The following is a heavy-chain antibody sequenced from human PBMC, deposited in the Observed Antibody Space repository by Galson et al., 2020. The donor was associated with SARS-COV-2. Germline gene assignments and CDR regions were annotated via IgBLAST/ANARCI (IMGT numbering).Heavy chain of an antibody. D-gene: IGHD3-10*01. Sequence: GGSLKLSCAASGFTVNSNYMSWVRQAPGKGLEWVSVIYSGGSTYYADSVKGRFTISRDNSKNTLYLQMNRLRAEDMAVYYCARAMVRGVIGFDYWGQGTLVTVSS. CDR2: IYSGGST. CDR3: ARAMVRGVIGFDY. J-gene: IGHJ4*02. CDR1: GFTVNSNY. V-gene: IGHV3-53*01.